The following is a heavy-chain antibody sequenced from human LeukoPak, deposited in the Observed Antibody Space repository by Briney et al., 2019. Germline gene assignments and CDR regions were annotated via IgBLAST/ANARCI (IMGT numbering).Heavy chain of an antibody. CDR3: AKEVGPDLGS. CDR2: IWYDGGKA. CDR1: GFNFKSYA. V-gene: IGHV3-33*06. Sequence: GGALRLSCAGSGFNFKSYAICWGREPPDEGVWWGAVIWYDGGKAYYAESVGGRVTISGDNFNNMAFLQRSSLTVENTAIYFCAKEVGPDLGSWGQGTPVTASS. J-gene: IGHJ4*02. D-gene: IGHD1-26*01.